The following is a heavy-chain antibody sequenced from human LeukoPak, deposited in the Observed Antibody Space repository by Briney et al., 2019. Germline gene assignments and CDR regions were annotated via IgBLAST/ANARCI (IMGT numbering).Heavy chain of an antibody. J-gene: IGHJ4*02. Sequence: SETLSLTCTVSGGSISSSSYYWGWIRQPPGKGLEWIGSIYYSGSTNYNPSLKSRVTISVDKSKNQFSLKLSSVTAADTAVYYCAGLYYYDSSGSLYFDYWGQGTLVTVSS. V-gene: IGHV4-39*07. CDR2: IYYSGST. CDR1: GGSISSSSYY. D-gene: IGHD3-22*01. CDR3: AGLYYYDSSGSLYFDY.